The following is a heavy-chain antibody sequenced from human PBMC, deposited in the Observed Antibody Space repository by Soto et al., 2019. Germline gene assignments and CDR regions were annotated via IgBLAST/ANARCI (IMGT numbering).Heavy chain of an antibody. CDR1: GFTFSSYG. J-gene: IGHJ2*01. D-gene: IGHD2-21*01. Sequence: PGGSLRLSCAASGFTFSSYGMHWVRQAPGNGLEWVAVISYDGSNKYYADSVKGRFTISRDNSKNTLYLQMNSLGAEDTAVYYCAKVWPSWYFDLWGRGSLVTVSS. CDR3: AKVWPSWYFDL. CDR2: ISYDGSNK. V-gene: IGHV3-30*18.